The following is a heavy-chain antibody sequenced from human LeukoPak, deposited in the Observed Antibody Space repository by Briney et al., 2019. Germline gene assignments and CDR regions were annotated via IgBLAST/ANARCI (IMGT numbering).Heavy chain of an antibody. CDR2: IDHSGST. CDR3: ARDSSGWYKDN. D-gene: IGHD6-19*01. V-gene: IGHV4-38-2*02. Sequence: SETLSLTCAVPGYSISSGYYWGWIRQPPGKGLEWIGSIDHSGSTYYNPSLKSRVTISVDTSKNQFSLKLSSVTAADTAVHYCARDSSGWYKDNWGQGTLVTVSS. J-gene: IGHJ4*02. CDR1: GYSISSGYY.